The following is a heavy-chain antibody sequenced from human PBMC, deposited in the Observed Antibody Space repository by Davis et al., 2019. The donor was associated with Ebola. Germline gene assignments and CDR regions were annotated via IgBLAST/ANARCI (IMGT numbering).Heavy chain of an antibody. V-gene: IGHV1-46*03. J-gene: IGHJ3*02. CDR1: RYTFTNYY. CDR2: INPNDGRT. Sequence: SVTVSCMASRYTFTNYYMHWVRQAPRQGLEGLGMINPNDGRTIYAQKFQGRVTVTRDTSTTTVYMDLSSLRSEDTALYYCTTPGGQNSGYDVFDIWGQGTRVTVSS. CDR3: TTPGGQNSGYDVFDI. D-gene: IGHD5-12*01.